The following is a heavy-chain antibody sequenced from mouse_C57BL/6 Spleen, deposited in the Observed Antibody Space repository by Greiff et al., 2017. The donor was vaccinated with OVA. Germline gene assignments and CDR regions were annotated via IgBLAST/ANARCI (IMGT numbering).Heavy chain of an antibody. D-gene: IGHD2-1*01. CDR1: GFTFSDYY. V-gene: IGHV5-16*01. J-gene: IGHJ2*01. Sequence: EVQLVESEGGLVQPGSSMKLSCTASGFTFSDYYMAWVRQVPEKGLEWVANINYDGSSTYYLDSLKSRFIISRDNAKNILYLQMSSLKSEDTATYYCARDREELLGLFDYWGQGTTLTVSS. CDR3: ARDREELLGLFDY. CDR2: INYDGSST.